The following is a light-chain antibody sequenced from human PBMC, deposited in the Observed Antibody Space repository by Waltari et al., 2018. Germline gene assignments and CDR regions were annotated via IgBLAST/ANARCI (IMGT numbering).Light chain of an antibody. CDR2: EAS. J-gene: IGKJ4*01. CDR3: QQRGNGLT. Sequence: EIVLTQSPATLSLSPGERATLSCRASQSVSNYFAGYQQKPGQAPRLLIYEASTRATGTPARFSGSGSGTDFSLTISSLEPEDFAVYYCQQRGNGLTFGGGTKVEIK. V-gene: IGKV3-11*01. CDR1: QSVSNY.